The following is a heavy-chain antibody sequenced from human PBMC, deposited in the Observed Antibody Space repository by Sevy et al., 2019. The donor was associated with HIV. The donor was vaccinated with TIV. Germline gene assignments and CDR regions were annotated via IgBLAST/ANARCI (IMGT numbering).Heavy chain of an antibody. Sequence: GGSLRLSCAASGFTFSSYAMSWVRQAPGKGLEWVSGISGSGGRTYYADSVKGRFTISRDNSKNTLYVQMKSLRAEDTAVYYCANLGTSYYESSSYYYQAPFDYWGQGTLVTVSS. J-gene: IGHJ4*02. CDR3: ANLGTSYYESSSYYYQAPFDY. CDR1: GFTFSSYA. D-gene: IGHD3-22*01. CDR2: ISGSGGRT. V-gene: IGHV3-23*01.